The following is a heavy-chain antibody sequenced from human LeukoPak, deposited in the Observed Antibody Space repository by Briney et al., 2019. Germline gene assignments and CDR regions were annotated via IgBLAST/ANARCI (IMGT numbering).Heavy chain of an antibody. V-gene: IGHV3-7*03. CDR1: GFTFSNYW. J-gene: IGHJ4*02. CDR2: IKQDGSEK. D-gene: IGHD3-9*01. Sequence: GGSLRLSCAASGFTFSNYWMNWVRQAPGKGLEWVANIKQDGSEKYYVGSVKDRFTISRDNAKNSLFLQMNSLRAEDTAVYYCARGLQGYYDSLTGYYRGRYYFDYWGQGTLVTVSS. CDR3: ARGLQGYYDSLTGYYRGRYYFDY.